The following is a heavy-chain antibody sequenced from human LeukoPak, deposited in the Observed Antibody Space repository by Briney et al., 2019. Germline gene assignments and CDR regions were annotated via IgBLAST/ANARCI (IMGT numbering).Heavy chain of an antibody. CDR2: INSNGGST. CDR1: GFTFSSYA. Sequence: PGGSLRLSCSASGFTFSSYAMHWVRQAPGKGLEYVSTINSNGGSTYYADSVKGRFTISRDNSKNTLYLQMSSLRAEDTAVYYCVKDLYFEWFPGGAFDIWGQGTMVTVSS. CDR3: VKDLYFEWFPGGAFDI. V-gene: IGHV3-64D*06. J-gene: IGHJ3*02. D-gene: IGHD3-9*01.